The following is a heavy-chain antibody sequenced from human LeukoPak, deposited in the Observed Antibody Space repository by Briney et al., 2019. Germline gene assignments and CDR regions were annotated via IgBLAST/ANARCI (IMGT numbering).Heavy chain of an antibody. J-gene: IGHJ6*03. V-gene: IGHV3-30*02. Sequence: GGSLRLSCAASGFTFSSYGMHWVRQAPGKGLEWVAFIRFDGTSEFYADSVKARFTISRDNSQNTVSLQLNNLRIEDTALYYCAKTSLSDPSGHYYYMDVWGKGTTVTISS. D-gene: IGHD3-3*01. CDR2: IRFDGTSE. CDR1: GFTFSSYG. CDR3: AKTSLSDPSGHYYYMDV.